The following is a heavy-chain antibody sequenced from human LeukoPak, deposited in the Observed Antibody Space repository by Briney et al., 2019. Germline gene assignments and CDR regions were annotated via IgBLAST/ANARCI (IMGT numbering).Heavy chain of an antibody. CDR3: ARDNSVRDEAWWSNP. V-gene: IGHV1-46*01. CDR2: ISPSGGST. J-gene: IGHJ5*02. Sequence: GSVKVSCRAFGYTFTSNYMHWVRQAPGQGPEWMGVISPSGGSTTYAQKFQGRVTLTRDMSTSTDYLELSSLRSEDTAVYYCARDNSVRDEAWWSNPWGQGTLVTVSP. CDR1: GYTFTSNY. D-gene: IGHD5-24*01.